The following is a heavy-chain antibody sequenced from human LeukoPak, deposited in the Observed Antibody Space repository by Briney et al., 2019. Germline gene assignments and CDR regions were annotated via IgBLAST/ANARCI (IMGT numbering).Heavy chain of an antibody. V-gene: IGHV3-23*01. CDR1: GFTFSNYA. J-gene: IGHJ3*02. CDR3: ASRYCSNGVCYVWFPHDAFDI. Sequence: GGSLRLSCAASGFTFSNYAMSWVRQAPGKGLEWVSIISGSGSSTYYADSVKDRFTTSRDNSKNTLYLQMNSLRAEDTAVYYCASRYCSNGVCYVWFPHDAFDIWGQGTMVTVSS. D-gene: IGHD2-8*01. CDR2: ISGSGSST.